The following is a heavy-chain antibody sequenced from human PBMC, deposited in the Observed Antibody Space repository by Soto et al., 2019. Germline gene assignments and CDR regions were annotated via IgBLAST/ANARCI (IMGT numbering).Heavy chain of an antibody. J-gene: IGHJ5*02. D-gene: IGHD5-18*01. Sequence: GAAVKVSCKASGGTFSSFGISWVRQAPGQGLEWMGGIIPIVGTANYAQNFQGRVTITADESTRTAYMELSSLRSEDTAVYYCARAFGYHEDYIWFDPWGQGTLVTVSS. CDR3: ARAFGYHEDYIWFDP. V-gene: IGHV1-69*13. CDR2: IIPIVGTA. CDR1: GGTFSSFG.